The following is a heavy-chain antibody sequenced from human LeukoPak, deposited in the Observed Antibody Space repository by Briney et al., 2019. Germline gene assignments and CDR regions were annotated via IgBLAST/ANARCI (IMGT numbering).Heavy chain of an antibody. V-gene: IGHV3-73*01. D-gene: IGHD4-17*01. CDR2: IRSKANSYAT. CDR1: GFTFSGSA. CDR3: TRDYGVLFDY. Sequence: GGSLRLSCAASGFTFSGSAIRWVRQASGKGLEWVGRIRSKANSYATSSAASVKGRFTISRDDSKNTAYLQMNSLKTEDTAVYYCTRDYGVLFDYWGQGTLVTLFS. J-gene: IGHJ4*02.